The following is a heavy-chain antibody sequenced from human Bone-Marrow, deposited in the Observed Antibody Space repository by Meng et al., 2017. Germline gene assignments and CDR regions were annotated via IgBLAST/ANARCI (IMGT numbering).Heavy chain of an antibody. J-gene: IGHJ4*02. CDR1: GYTFTGYY. D-gene: IGHD6-13*01. CDR3: ARDEEISAAGKLFGDY. Sequence: ASVKVSCKASGYTFTGYYMHWVRQAPGQGLEWMGWINPNSGGTNYAQKFQGRVTMTRDTSISTAYMELSRLRSDDTAMYYCARDEEISAAGKLFGDYWGQGTLVTVSS. CDR2: INPNSGGT. V-gene: IGHV1-2*02.